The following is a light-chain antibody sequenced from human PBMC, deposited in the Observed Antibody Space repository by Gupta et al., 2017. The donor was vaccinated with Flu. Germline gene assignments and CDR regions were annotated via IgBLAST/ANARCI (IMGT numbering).Light chain of an antibody. CDR1: LCCRDSQNNENS. V-gene: IGKV4-1*01. J-gene: IGKJ1*01. Sequence: GRAATLNYRASLCCRDSQNNENSLAWYQQKPGQPPRLLIYAASTRETGVPDRFSGRGSGTDFTLTINSLQAEDVAVYYCQQDDITPITFGQGTKVEIK. CDR3: QQDDITPIT. CDR2: AAS.